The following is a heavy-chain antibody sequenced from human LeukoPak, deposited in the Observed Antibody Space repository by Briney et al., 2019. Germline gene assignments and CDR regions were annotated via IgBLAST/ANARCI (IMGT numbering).Heavy chain of an antibody. D-gene: IGHD1-26*01. V-gene: IGHV1-69*05. CDR3: ARSDSVSYSPSFDY. Sequence: SVKVSCKASGGTFSRYAISWVRQAPGQGLERMGGIIPIFGTANYAQKFQGRVTITTDESTSTAYMELSSLRSEDTAVYYCARSDSVSYSPSFDYWGQGTLVTVSS. CDR1: GGTFSRYA. CDR2: IIPIFGTA. J-gene: IGHJ4*02.